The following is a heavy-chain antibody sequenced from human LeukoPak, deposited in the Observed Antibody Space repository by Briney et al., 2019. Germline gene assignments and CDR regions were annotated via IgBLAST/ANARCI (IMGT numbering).Heavy chain of an antibody. J-gene: IGHJ6*03. D-gene: IGHD2-2*01. Sequence: SVKVPCKASGGTFSSYAISWARQAPGQGLEWMGGIIPIFGTANYAQKFQGRVTITTDESTSTAYMELSSLRSEDTAVYYCARVAQGCSSTSCYDVIFYCYYMVVWGKRTTVTVSS. V-gene: IGHV1-69*05. CDR1: GGTFSSYA. CDR3: ARVAQGCSSTSCYDVIFYCYYMVV. CDR2: IIPIFGTA.